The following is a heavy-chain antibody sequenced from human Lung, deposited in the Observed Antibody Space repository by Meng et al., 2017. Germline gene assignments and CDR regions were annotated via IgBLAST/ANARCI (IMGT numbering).Heavy chain of an antibody. D-gene: IGHD2-21*02. Sequence: QVQLVQSGDEVKKPGASVKVSCKASGYTFTSYAMHWVRQAPGQRLEWMGWINAGNGNTKYSRKFQGRVTITRDTSASTAYMELSSLRSEDTAVYYCARGDYCGGDCYWFDYWGQGTLVTVSS. CDR3: ARGDYCGGDCYWFDY. V-gene: IGHV1-3*01. CDR1: GYTFTSYA. CDR2: INAGNGNT. J-gene: IGHJ4*02.